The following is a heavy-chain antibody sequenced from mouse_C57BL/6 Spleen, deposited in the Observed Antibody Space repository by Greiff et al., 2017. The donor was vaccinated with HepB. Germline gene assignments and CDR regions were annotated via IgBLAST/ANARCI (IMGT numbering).Heavy chain of an antibody. J-gene: IGHJ3*01. CDR1: GYTFTDYY. CDR2: INPNNGGT. CDR3: ARLRSTWFAY. V-gene: IGHV1-26*01. Sequence: EVQLQQSGPELVKPGASVKISCKASGYTFTDYYMNWVKQSHGKSLEWIGDINPNNGGTSYNQKFKGKATLTVDKSSSTAYMELRSLTSEDSAVYYCARLRSTWFAYWGQGTLVTVSA. D-gene: IGHD1-1*01.